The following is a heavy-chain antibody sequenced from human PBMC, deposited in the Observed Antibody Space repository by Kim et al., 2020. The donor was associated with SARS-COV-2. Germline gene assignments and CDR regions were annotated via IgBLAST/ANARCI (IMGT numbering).Heavy chain of an antibody. J-gene: IGHJ4*01. D-gene: IGHD3-16*01. CDR2: IKSICSGGTT. V-gene: IGHV3-15*01. CDR3: CTIKCPPPLWALDH. Sequence: GGSLRLSCEVFGLSFNIDWMTWVRQAPGKGLEWGGQIKSICSGGTTDYAASVKGRFIISRDDSRNTVYVHMSRLKTEDTAVYYCCTIKCPPPLWALDHWG. CDR1: GLSFNIDW.